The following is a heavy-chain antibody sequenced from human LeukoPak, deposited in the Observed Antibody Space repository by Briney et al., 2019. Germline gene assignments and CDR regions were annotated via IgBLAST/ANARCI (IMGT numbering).Heavy chain of an antibody. V-gene: IGHV3-23*01. CDR2: LTDTGSST. J-gene: IGHJ2*01. D-gene: IGHD1-1*01. Sequence: GGSLRLSCAASGFTFGRFPMGWVRQPPGRGLEWVSALTDTGSSTNYADSVKGRFAISRDNSRNTLYLQMNSLRAEDTATYYCTTIQLWPRGAFDLWGRGALVTVSS. CDR1: GFTFGRFP. CDR3: TTIQLWPRGAFDL.